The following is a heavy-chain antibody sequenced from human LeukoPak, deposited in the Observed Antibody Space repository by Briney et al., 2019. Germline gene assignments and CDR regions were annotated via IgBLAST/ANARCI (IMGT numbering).Heavy chain of an antibody. D-gene: IGHD5-18*01. CDR3: ASPRGFSYGYFDY. Sequence: SETLSLTCTVSGGSISSSSAYWGWIRHPTGKGLEWIGSIYYRKNTYYNPSLKSRVTISADTSKNQFSLTLGSVSATDTAVYYCASPRGFSYGYFDYWGQGTLVTVSS. J-gene: IGHJ4*02. CDR2: IYYRKNT. V-gene: IGHV4-39*01. CDR1: GGSISSSSAY.